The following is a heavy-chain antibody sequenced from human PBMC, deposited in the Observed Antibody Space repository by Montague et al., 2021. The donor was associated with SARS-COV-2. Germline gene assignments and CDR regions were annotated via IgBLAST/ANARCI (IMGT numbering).Heavy chain of an antibody. J-gene: IGHJ3*02. CDR2: IDKSGST. D-gene: IGHD1-26*01. CDR1: GGSIGAYY. V-gene: IGHV4-59*01. Sequence: SETLSLTCTASGGSIGAYYWSWIRQPPGKGLEWIGYIDKSGSTNHNPSLESRVTMSVDTSKNQFSLKLNSVTAADTAVYYCARHSGNDAFDIWGRGTMVTVSS. CDR3: ARHSGNDAFDI.